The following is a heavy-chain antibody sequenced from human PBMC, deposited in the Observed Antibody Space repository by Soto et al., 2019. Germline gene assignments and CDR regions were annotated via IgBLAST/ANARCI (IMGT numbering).Heavy chain of an antibody. V-gene: IGHV3-30*03. J-gene: IGHJ5*02. CDR1: GFTFSSYG. CDR2: ISYDGSNK. Sequence: GGSLRLSCAASGFTFSSYGMHWVRQAPGKGLEWVAVISYDGSNKYYADSVKGRFTISRDNSKNTLYLQMNSLRAEDTAVYYCAYHDWFDPWGQGTLVTVSS. CDR3: AYHDWFDP.